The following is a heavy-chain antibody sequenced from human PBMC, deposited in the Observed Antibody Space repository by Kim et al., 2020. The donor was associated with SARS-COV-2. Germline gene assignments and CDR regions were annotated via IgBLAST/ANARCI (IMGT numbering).Heavy chain of an antibody. CDR2: ISSSSSYI. D-gene: IGHD5-18*01. CDR1: GFTFSSYS. V-gene: IGHV3-21*01. Sequence: GGSLRLSCAASGFTFSSYSMNWVRQAPGKGLEWVSSISSSSSYIYYADSVKGRFTISRDNAKNSLYLQMNSLRAEDTAVYYCARVQLGYSYGPTEFDYWGQGTLVTVSS. CDR3: ARVQLGYSYGPTEFDY. J-gene: IGHJ4*02.